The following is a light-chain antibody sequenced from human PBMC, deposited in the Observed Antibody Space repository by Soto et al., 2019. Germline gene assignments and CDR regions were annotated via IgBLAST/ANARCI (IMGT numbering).Light chain of an antibody. CDR1: SIDVGGYNY. Sequence: LTQPASVSGSPGQSITISCTGTSIDVGGYNYVSWYQQHPGKSHKLLIYEVSNRPSGVSNRFSASKSGNTASLTISGLHAEDEAHYYSTSYIITNTRFGAGTKVTVL. CDR3: TSYIITNTR. CDR2: EVS. J-gene: IGLJ1*01. V-gene: IGLV2-14*01.